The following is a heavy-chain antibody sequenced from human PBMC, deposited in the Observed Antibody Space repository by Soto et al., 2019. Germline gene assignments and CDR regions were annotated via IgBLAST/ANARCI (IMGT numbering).Heavy chain of an antibody. D-gene: IGHD5-18*01. J-gene: IGHJ6*03. Sequence: PGGSLRLSCAASGFTFSSYSMNWVRQAPGKGLEWVSYISSSSTIYYADSVKGRFTISRDNAKNSLYLQMNSLRAEGTAVYYCARNGYSYGSEYYYYMDVWGKGTPVNVSS. CDR3: ARNGYSYGSEYYYYMDV. CDR1: GFTFSSYS. V-gene: IGHV3-48*01. CDR2: ISSSSTI.